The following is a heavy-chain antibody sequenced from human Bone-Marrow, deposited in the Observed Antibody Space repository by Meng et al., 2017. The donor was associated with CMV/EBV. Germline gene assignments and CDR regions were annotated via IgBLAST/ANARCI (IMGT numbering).Heavy chain of an antibody. CDR3: ARVAVTGRRMDV. D-gene: IGHD1-20*01. V-gene: IGHV3-48*04. CDR2: ISSSGSTI. J-gene: IGHJ6*02. CDR1: GFTFSSYS. Sequence: GESLKISCAASGFTFSSYSMNWVRQAPGKGLEWVAYISSSGSTIYYADSVKGRFTISRDNAKNSLFLQMNSLRAEDTAVYYCARVAVTGRRMDVWGPGTRVTVSS.